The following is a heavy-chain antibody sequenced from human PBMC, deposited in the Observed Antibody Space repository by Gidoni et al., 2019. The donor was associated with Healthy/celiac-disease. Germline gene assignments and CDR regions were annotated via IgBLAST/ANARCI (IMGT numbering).Heavy chain of an antibody. V-gene: IGHV1-2*02. CDR3: ARDVTAMVTADDN. CDR1: GYTFIGYY. CDR2: INPNSGGT. Sequence: QVQLVQSGAEVKKPGASVHIACKAEGYTFIGYYMHWVRQAPGQGLEWMGWINPNSGGTKYAQKFQGRVTMTRDTSISTAYMELSRLRSDDTAVYYCARDVTAMVTADDNWGQGSLVTVSS. J-gene: IGHJ4*02. D-gene: IGHD5-18*01.